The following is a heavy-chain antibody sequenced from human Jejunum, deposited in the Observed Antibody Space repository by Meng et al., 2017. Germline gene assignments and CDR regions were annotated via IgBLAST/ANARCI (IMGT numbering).Heavy chain of an antibody. CDR3: AREAATQKYYYGMDF. Sequence: SETLSLTCTVSGASVTGGGYYWTWIRQLPGKGLEWIGNIYNSGRTSYNPSLQSRITITLDTSKNQFSLRLSSVTDADTAVYYCAREAATQKYYYGMDFWGQGTTVTVSS. V-gene: IGHV4-31*03. CDR2: IYNSGRT. D-gene: IGHD2-15*01. CDR1: GASVTGGGYY. J-gene: IGHJ6*02.